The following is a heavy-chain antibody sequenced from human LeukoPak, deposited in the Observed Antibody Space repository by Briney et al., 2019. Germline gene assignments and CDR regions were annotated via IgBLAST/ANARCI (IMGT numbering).Heavy chain of an antibody. D-gene: IGHD3-22*01. Sequence: GGSLRLSCAASGFTFNIYAMTWVRQAPGKGLEWVSAISDIGDDTYYADSVKGRFTISRDNSKNTLYLQMNSLRAEDTAVYFCCVAGAVILAPHNGGQEPLVTVSS. J-gene: IGHJ4*02. CDR1: GFTFNIYA. V-gene: IGHV3-23*01. CDR2: ISDIGDDT. CDR3: CVAGAVILAPHN.